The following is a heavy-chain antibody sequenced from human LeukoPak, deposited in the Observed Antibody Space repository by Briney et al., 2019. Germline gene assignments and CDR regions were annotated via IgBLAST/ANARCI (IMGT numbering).Heavy chain of an antibody. CDR2: ISSSSSYI. V-gene: IGHV3-21*01. D-gene: IGHD1-26*01. Sequence: PGGSLRLSCAASGFTFSSYSMNWVRQAPGKGLEWVSSISSSSSYIYYADSVKGRFTISRDNAKNSLYLQMNSLRAEDTAVYYCARVVGATKGSLFDNWGQGTLVTVSS. CDR3: ARVVGATKGSLFDN. CDR1: GFTFSSYS. J-gene: IGHJ4*02.